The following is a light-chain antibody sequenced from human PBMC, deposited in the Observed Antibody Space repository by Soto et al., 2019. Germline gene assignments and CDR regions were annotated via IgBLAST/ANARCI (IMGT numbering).Light chain of an antibody. CDR2: WAS. Sequence: DIVMTQSPDSLAVSLGERATINCKSSQSVLYSSNNKNYLAWYQQKPGQPPKLLIYWASTRESGVPDRFSGSGSGTDFTLTISSRQAEDVAVYYCQQYYSTPGWAFGQGTRLEIK. J-gene: IGKJ5*01. CDR1: QSVLYSSNNKNY. V-gene: IGKV4-1*01. CDR3: QQYYSTPGWA.